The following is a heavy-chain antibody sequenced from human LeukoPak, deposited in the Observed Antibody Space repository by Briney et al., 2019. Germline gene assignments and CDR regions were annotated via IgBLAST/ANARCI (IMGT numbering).Heavy chain of an antibody. CDR2: IDYSGST. Sequence: NPSETLSLTCTVSGGSINSSKHYWGWIRQTPGKGLEWIGGIDYSGSTYFNPSLKSRLTMSVDTSKNQLSLKLSSVTAADTAVYYCARPYYYDSRIDPWGQGILVTVSS. CDR3: ARPYYYDSRIDP. CDR1: GGSINSSKHY. D-gene: IGHD3-22*01. V-gene: IGHV4-39*01. J-gene: IGHJ5*02.